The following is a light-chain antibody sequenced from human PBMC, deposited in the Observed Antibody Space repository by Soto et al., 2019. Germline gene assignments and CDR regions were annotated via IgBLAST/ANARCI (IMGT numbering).Light chain of an antibody. J-gene: IGKJ1*01. CDR3: QQSYTAPT. V-gene: IGKV1-39*01. CDR2: GAS. CDR1: QSIGIY. Sequence: DFQLTQSPSSLSPSVGDRVTITCRASQSIGIYLNWYQHKPGKAPKLLIYGASSLASGVPSRFSGSGSGTDFTLTISSLQLEDFATYYCQQSYTAPTFGQGTKVEVK.